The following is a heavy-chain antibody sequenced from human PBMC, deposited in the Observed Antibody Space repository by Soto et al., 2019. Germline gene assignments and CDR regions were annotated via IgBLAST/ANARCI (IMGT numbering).Heavy chain of an antibody. V-gene: IGHV3-30-3*01. D-gene: IGHD1-26*01. Sequence: GGSLRLSCAASGFTFSSYAMHWVRQAPGKGLEWVALIPYDGSNEYYADSVKGRFTISRDNSKNTLFLQMNSLRAEDTAVYYCARDRARGSYSGIFDYWGQGTVVTGSS. CDR2: IPYDGSNE. J-gene: IGHJ4*02. CDR3: ARDRARGSYSGIFDY. CDR1: GFTFSSYA.